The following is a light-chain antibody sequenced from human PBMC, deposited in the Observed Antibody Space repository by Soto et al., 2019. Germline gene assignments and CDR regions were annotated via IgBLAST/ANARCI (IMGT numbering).Light chain of an antibody. CDR1: QSVSSN. V-gene: IGKV3-15*01. CDR3: QQYNNWPRT. CDR2: GAS. J-gene: IGKJ1*01. Sequence: EIVMTHSPATLSVSPGERATLSCSASQSVSSNLAWYQQKPGQAPRLLIYGASTRATGIPARFSGSGSGTEFTLTISSLQSEDFAVYYCQQYNNWPRTFGQGTKV.